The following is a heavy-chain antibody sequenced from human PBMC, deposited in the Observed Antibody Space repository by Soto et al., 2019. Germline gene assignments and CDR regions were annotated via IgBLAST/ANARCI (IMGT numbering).Heavy chain of an antibody. J-gene: IGHJ5*02. Sequence: PSETLSLTCAVYGGSFSGYYWSWIRQPPGKGLEWIGEINHSGSTNYNPSLKSRVTISVDTSKNQFSLKLSSVTAADTAVYYCARGLSPRGYGSGSYWWFDPWGQGTLVTVSS. CDR1: GGSFSGYY. CDR2: INHSGST. V-gene: IGHV4-34*01. CDR3: ARGLSPRGYGSGSYWWFDP. D-gene: IGHD3-10*01.